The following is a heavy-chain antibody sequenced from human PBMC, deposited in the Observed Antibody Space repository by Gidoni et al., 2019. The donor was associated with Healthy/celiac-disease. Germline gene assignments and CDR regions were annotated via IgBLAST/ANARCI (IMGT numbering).Heavy chain of an antibody. CDR1: GFTFSSYA. CDR2: ISGSGSST. CDR3: AKCDASSWYDFSSLYYFDY. Sequence: EVQLLESGGGLVQPGGSLRLSCAASGFTFSSYAMSWVRQAPGKGLEWVSTISGSGSSTNYADSVKGRFTISRDNSRNTLFLQMYSLTADDTAVYFCAKCDASSWYDFSSLYYFDYWGQGTLVTVSS. D-gene: IGHD6-13*01. J-gene: IGHJ4*02. V-gene: IGHV3-23*01.